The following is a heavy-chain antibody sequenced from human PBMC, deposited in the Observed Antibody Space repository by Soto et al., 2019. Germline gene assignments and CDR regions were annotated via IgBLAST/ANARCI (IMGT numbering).Heavy chain of an antibody. J-gene: IGHJ4*02. D-gene: IGHD6-19*01. CDR1: GFSFSSSG. V-gene: IGHV3-30*18. CDR2: ISYDGSNK. CDR3: VKAPQSTYSSGWLDY. Sequence: QVQLMESGGGVVQPGRSLRLSCAASGFSFSSSGIHWVRQAPGKGLEWVAIISYDGSNKYYAGSVKGRFTISRDNSKNTLYLQMDSLRPEDTAVYYCVKAPQSTYSSGWLDYWGQGTLVTVSS.